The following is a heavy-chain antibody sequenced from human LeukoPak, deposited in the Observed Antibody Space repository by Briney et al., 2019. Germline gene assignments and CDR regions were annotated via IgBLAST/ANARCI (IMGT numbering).Heavy chain of an antibody. V-gene: IGHV4-34*01. CDR2: INHGGTT. CDR1: GGSFNEYF. CDR3: ARAPYRLGYGAY. J-gene: IGHJ4*02. Sequence: SETLSLTCAVHGGSFNEYFWTWIRQPPGKGLEWIGEINHGGTTNYNPSLESRGTMSVDTPKKQFSLEVKSVPAADTGVYYCARAPYRLGYGAYWGQGTLVTVSS. D-gene: IGHD5-12*01.